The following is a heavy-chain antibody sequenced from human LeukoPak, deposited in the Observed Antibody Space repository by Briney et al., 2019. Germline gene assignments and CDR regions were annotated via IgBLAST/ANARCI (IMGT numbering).Heavy chain of an antibody. J-gene: IGHJ4*02. CDR2: VSYDGNNN. CDR3: ARDRGGNEFDY. V-gene: IGHV3-30*03. Sequence: GGSLRLSCTASGFTFSNYGMHWVRQAPGKGLEWMATVSYDGNNNYYTYSVKGRFTVSRDNSKNTLYLQMNSLRGEDTGVYYCARDRGGNEFDYWGQGTLVTVSS. CDR1: GFTFSNYG. D-gene: IGHD4-23*01.